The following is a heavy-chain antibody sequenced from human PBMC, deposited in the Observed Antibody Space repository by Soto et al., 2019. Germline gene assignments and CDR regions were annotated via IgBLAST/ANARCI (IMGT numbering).Heavy chain of an antibody. D-gene: IGHD6-13*01. CDR2: IYYSGST. CDR1: GGSISSGGYY. J-gene: IGHJ4*02. CDR3: AREGYSSSWYGGFHFDY. Sequence: QVQLQESGPGLVKPSQTLSLTCTVSGGSISSGGYYWSWIRQHPGKGLEWIGYIYYSGSTYYNPSLKCRVTISVDTSKNQFSLKLSSVTAADTAVYYCAREGYSSSWYGGFHFDYWGQGTLVTVSS. V-gene: IGHV4-31*03.